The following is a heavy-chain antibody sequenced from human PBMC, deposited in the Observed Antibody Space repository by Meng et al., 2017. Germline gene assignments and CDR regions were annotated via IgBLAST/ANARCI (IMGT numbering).Heavy chain of an antibody. V-gene: IGHV4-34*01. J-gene: IGHJ5*02. CDR1: GGSFSGYY. CDR2: INHSGST. Sequence: SETLSPTWAVYGGSFSGYYWSWIRQPPGKGLEWIGAINHSGSTNYNPSLKSRVTISVDTSKNQSSLRLSSVTDADTAVYYCARGRIAARRGWFDPWGQGTLVTVSS. CDR3: ARGRIAARRGWFDP. D-gene: IGHD6-6*01.